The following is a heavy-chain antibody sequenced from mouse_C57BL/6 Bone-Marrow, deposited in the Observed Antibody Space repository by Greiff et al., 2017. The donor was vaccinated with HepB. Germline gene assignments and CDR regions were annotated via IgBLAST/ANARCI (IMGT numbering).Heavy chain of an antibody. CDR2: IHPNSGST. D-gene: IGHD1-1*01. V-gene: IGHV1-64*01. CDR1: GYTFTSYW. CDR3: ARSTRFINAMDY. J-gene: IGHJ4*01. Sequence: QVQLQQSGAELVKPGASVKLSCKASGYTFTSYWMHWVKQRPGQGLEWIGMIHPNSGSTNYNEKFKSKATLTVDKSSSTAYMQLSSLTSEDSAVYYCARSTRFINAMDYWGQGTSVTVSS.